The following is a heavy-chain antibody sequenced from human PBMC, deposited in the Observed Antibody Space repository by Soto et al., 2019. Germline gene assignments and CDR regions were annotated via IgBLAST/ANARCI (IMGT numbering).Heavy chain of an antibody. D-gene: IGHD3-3*01. CDR2: ISLNSGSI. CDR3: AKGTSRGLRFLEWLEYFQH. Sequence: EVQLVESGGGLVQPGRSLRLSCAASGFTFDDYAMHWVRQAPGKGLEWVSGISLNSGSIGYADSVKGRFTISRYNAKNSLYLQMNSLRAEDTALYYCAKGTSRGLRFLEWLEYFQHWAQGTLVTVSS. V-gene: IGHV3-9*01. J-gene: IGHJ1*01. CDR1: GFTFDDYA.